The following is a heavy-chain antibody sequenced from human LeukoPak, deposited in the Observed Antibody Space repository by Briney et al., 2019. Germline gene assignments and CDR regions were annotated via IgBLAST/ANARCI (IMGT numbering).Heavy chain of an antibody. CDR1: GGTFSSYA. V-gene: IGHV1-69*06. D-gene: IGHD5-12*01. Sequence: GASVKVSCKASGGTFSSYAISWVRQAPGQGLEWMGGINPIFGTANYAQKFQGRVTITADKSTSTAYMELSSLRSEDTAVYYCASSGYSGYAHFDYWGQGTLVTVSS. CDR3: ASSGYSGYAHFDY. CDR2: INPIFGTA. J-gene: IGHJ4*02.